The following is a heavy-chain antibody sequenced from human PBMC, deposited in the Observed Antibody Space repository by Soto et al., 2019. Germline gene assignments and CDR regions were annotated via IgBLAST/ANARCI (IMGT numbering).Heavy chain of an antibody. CDR3: ARDAKWDPRGVEAQQDDYFVF. J-gene: IGHJ4*02. D-gene: IGHD1-26*01. CDR1: GYTFTSYA. Sequence: QVQLVQSGAEVKKPGASVKVSCKASGYTFTSYAMHWLRQAPGQSLEWMGWIDTGNHNTKYSQKFQDRVTITTDTYANTVDMELSSLTSEDTALYYCARDAKWDPRGVEAQQDDYFVFWGQGTLVTVSS. V-gene: IGHV1-3*04. CDR2: IDTGNHNT.